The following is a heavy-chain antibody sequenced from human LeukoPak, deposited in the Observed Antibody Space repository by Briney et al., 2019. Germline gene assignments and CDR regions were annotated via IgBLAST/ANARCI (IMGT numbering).Heavy chain of an antibody. Sequence: GESLKISCRGSGYIFNNHWLGWVRQMPGKGLELMGIIYPGDSDTRYSPSFQGQVTISADKSISTAYLQWSSLKASDTAMYYCARRSDGYSSSWYGLDYWGQGTLVTVSS. V-gene: IGHV5-51*01. CDR3: ARRSDGYSSSWYGLDY. CDR2: IYPGDSDT. D-gene: IGHD6-13*01. CDR1: GYIFNNHW. J-gene: IGHJ4*02.